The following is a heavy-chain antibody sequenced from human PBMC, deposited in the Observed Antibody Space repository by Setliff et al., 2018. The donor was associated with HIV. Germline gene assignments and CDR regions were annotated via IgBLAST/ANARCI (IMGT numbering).Heavy chain of an antibody. Sequence: SETLSLTCTVSGGSISSGDYYWSWIRQPPGKGLEWIGYIYYSGSTYYNPSLKSRVTISVDTSKNQFSLNLSSVTAADTAVYYCARGLDSAKIHYWGQGTLVTVSS. J-gene: IGHJ4*02. CDR3: ARGLDSAKIHY. CDR2: IYYSGST. D-gene: IGHD6-25*01. V-gene: IGHV4-30-4*08. CDR1: GGSISSGDYY.